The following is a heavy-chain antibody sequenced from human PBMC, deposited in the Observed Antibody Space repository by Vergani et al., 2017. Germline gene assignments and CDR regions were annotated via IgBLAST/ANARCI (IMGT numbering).Heavy chain of an antibody. CDR3: ARAGVRAGFDF. CDR1: GFTFSSYS. J-gene: IGHJ4*02. V-gene: IGHV3-21*01. Sequence: EVQLVESGGGLVKPGGSLRLSCAASGFTFSSYSMNWVRQAPGKGLEWVASISSSSSYIYYADSVKGRFTISRDNAKNSLYLQMNSLRAEDTAVYYCARAGVRAGFDFWGQGTLVTVSS. D-gene: IGHD2-8*01. CDR2: ISSSSSYI.